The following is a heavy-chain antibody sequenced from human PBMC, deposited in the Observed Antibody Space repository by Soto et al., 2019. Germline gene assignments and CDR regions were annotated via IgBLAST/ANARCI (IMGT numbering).Heavy chain of an antibody. CDR3: ARDWAAAGPVDY. J-gene: IGHJ4*02. D-gene: IGHD6-13*01. CDR1: GYTFSSYG. V-gene: IGHV1-18*01. CDR2: ISAYNGNT. Sequence: VKVSCKGSGYTFSSYGGSWVRQAPGQGLEWMGWISAYNGNTNYAQKLQGRVTMTTDTSTSTAYMELRSLRSDDTAVYYCARDWAAAGPVDYWGQGTLVTLS.